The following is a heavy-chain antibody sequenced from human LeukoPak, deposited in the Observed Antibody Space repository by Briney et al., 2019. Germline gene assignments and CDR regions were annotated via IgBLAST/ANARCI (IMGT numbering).Heavy chain of an antibody. V-gene: IGHV1-69*13. CDR3: ARESGSWDYYFDY. Sequence: SVNVSCKASGGTFSSYAISWVRQAPGQGLEWMGGIIPIFGTANYAQKFQGRVTITADESTSTAYMELSSLRSEDTAVYYCARESGSWDYYFDYWGQGTLVTVSS. J-gene: IGHJ4*02. D-gene: IGHD6-13*01. CDR2: IIPIFGTA. CDR1: GGTFSSYA.